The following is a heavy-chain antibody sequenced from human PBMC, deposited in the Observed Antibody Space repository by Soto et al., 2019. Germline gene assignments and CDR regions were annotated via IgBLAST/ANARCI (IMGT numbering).Heavy chain of an antibody. CDR3: AKDTFYQDDSGYYALDH. Sequence: SLPLSATASEFTFSIYCINCVSLAPGKGLEWVAVVSYDGSNKNYADSVKGRFTISRDNSKNTVYLEMNSLEAEDTAMFYCAKDTFYQDDSGYYALDHWGQG. V-gene: IGHV3-30*18. CDR1: EFTFSIYC. CDR2: VSYDGSNK. D-gene: IGHD3-22*01. J-gene: IGHJ4*02.